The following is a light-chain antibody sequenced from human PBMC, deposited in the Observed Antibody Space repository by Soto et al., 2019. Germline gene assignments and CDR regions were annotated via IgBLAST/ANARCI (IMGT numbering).Light chain of an antibody. CDR3: SSYTSTSTLYV. CDR2: DVS. J-gene: IGLJ1*01. Sequence: QSALTQPASVSGSAGQSITISCTGASSDIGGYNYVSWYQQLPGKVPKLIIYDVSNRPSGVSDRFSGSKSGNAASLTISGLQAEDEAYYYCSSYTSTSTLYVFGTGTKVTVL. CDR1: SSDIGGYNY. V-gene: IGLV2-14*03.